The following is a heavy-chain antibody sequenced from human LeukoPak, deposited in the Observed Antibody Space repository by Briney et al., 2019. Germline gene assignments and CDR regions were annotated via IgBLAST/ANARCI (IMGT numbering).Heavy chain of an antibody. D-gene: IGHD4-17*01. CDR3: ARAGGTVKGRWFDP. CDR2: IYYSGST. CDR1: GGSISSSSYY. J-gene: IGHJ5*02. Sequence: SETLSLTCNVSGGSISSSSYYWGWIRQPPGKGLEWIGSIYYSGSTYYNPSLKSRVTISVDTSKNQFSLKLSSVTAADTAVYYCARAGGTVKGRWFDPWGQGTLVTVSS. V-gene: IGHV4-39*07.